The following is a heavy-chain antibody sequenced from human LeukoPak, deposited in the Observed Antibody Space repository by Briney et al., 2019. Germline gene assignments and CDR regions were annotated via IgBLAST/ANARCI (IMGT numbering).Heavy chain of an antibody. D-gene: IGHD2-2*01. CDR1: GGSISSSSYY. CDR2: IYYSGST. J-gene: IGHJ6*02. Sequence: SETLSLTCTVSGGSISSSSYYWGWIRQPPGKGLEWIGSIYYSGSTYYNPSLKSRVTISVDTSKNQFSLKLSSVTAADTAVYYCAREEYQLLYYYYGMDVWGQGTTVTVSS. CDR3: AREEYQLLYYYYGMDV. V-gene: IGHV4-39*02.